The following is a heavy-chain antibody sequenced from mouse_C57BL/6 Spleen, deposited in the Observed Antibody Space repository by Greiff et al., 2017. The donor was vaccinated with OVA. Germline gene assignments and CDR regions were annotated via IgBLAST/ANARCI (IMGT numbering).Heavy chain of an antibody. Sequence: QVQLKQSGAELARPGASVKLSCKASGYTFTSYGLSWVKQRTGQGLEWIGEIYPRSGNTYYNEKFKGKATLTADKSSSTAYMELRSLTSEDSAVYFCARRGTTADWYFDVWGTGTTVTVSS. V-gene: IGHV1-81*01. CDR2: IYPRSGNT. CDR1: GYTFTSYG. CDR3: ARRGTTADWYFDV. J-gene: IGHJ1*03. D-gene: IGHD1-2*01.